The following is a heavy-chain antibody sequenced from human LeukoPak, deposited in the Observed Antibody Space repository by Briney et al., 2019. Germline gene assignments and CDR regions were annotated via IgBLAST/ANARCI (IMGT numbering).Heavy chain of an antibody. V-gene: IGHV1-69*05. D-gene: IGHD3-22*01. CDR1: VGTFSSYA. CDR3: ARGKYYYDSSGYYFYYFDY. CDR2: IIPIFGTA. Sequence: SVKVSCKASVGTFSSYAISWVRQAPGQGLEWMGGIIPIFGTANYAQKFQGRVTITTDESTSTAYMELSSLRSEDTAVYYCARGKYYYDSSGYYFYYFDYWGQGTLVTVSS. J-gene: IGHJ4*02.